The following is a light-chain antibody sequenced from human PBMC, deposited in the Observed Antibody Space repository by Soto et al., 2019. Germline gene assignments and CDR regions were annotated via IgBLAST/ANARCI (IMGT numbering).Light chain of an antibody. CDR3: QQRSNRPRFT. J-gene: IGKJ3*01. Sequence: EIVLTQSPATMSLSPGERATLSCRASQSVDNYLSWYQQKPGQAPRLLIYDVSNRATGTPARFSGSVSGTDFTLIISSLEPEDFAVYYCQQRSNRPRFTVGRGTKVDIK. CDR2: DVS. V-gene: IGKV3-11*01. CDR1: QSVDNY.